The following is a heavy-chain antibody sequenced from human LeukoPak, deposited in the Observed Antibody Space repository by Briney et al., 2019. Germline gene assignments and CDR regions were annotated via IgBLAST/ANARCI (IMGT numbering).Heavy chain of an antibody. CDR3: AIPSGTTVVPS. J-gene: IGHJ5*02. D-gene: IGHD4-23*01. Sequence: GSLRLSCAASGFTFSTYNMNWVRQAPGKGLEWIGSIYYSGSTYYNPSLKSRVTISVDTSKNQFSLKLSSVTAADTAVYYCAIPSGTTVVPSWGQGTLVTVSS. CDR1: GFTFSTYN. V-gene: IGHV4-59*05. CDR2: IYYSGST.